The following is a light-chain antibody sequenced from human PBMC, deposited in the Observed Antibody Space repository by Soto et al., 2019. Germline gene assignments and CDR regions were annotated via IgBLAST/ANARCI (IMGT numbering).Light chain of an antibody. CDR2: EGS. CDR1: SSDVGSYNL. V-gene: IGLV2-23*01. Sequence: QSVLTQPASVSGSPGQSITISCTGTSSDVGSYNLVSWFQQHPDKAPKLMIYEGSQRPSGVSNRFSGSKSGNTDSLTISGLQADDEADYYCCSYAGSTTYVFGTGTKLTVL. CDR3: CSYAGSTTYV. J-gene: IGLJ1*01.